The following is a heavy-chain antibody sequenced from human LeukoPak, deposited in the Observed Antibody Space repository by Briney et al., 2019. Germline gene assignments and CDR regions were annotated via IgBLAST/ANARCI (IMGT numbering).Heavy chain of an antibody. CDR1: GFTITDHH. CDR3: ARDRRPARTYSGLFDY. Sequence: QAGGSLRLSCAASGFTITDHHMDWVRQAPGKGLEWVSAISGNDESTFYADSVKGRFTISRDNSRNTLYLQLSSLSAEDSAIYYCARDRRPARTYSGLFDYWGQGTLVTVSS. D-gene: IGHD5-12*01. J-gene: IGHJ4*02. CDR2: ISGNDEST. V-gene: IGHV3-23*01.